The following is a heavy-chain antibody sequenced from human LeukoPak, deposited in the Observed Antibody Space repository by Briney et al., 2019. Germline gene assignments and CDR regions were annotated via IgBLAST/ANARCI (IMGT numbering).Heavy chain of an antibody. D-gene: IGHD3-9*01. CDR3: ARGRGVYYDILTGYLDYYYMDV. CDR2: ISSSSSYI. V-gene: IGHV3-21*01. Sequence: GGSLRLSCAASGFTFSSYGMSWVRQAPGKGLEWVSSISSSSSYIYYADSVKGRFTISRDNAKNSLYLQMNSLRAEDTAVYYCARGRGVYYDILTGYLDYYYMDVWGKGTTVTVSS. CDR1: GFTFSSYG. J-gene: IGHJ6*03.